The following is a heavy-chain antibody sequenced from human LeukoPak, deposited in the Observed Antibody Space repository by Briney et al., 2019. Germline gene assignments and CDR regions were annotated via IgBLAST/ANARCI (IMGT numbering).Heavy chain of an antibody. CDR3: ARGYSGYDYYSLGY. J-gene: IGHJ4*02. D-gene: IGHD5-12*01. Sequence: GGSLRLSCAASGFTFSSYWMSWVRQAPGKGLEWVANIKQDGSEKYYVDSVKGRFTISRDNAKNSLNLQMSSLRAEDTAVYYCARGYSGYDYYSLGYWGQGTLVTVPS. CDR1: GFTFSSYW. CDR2: IKQDGSEK. V-gene: IGHV3-7*01.